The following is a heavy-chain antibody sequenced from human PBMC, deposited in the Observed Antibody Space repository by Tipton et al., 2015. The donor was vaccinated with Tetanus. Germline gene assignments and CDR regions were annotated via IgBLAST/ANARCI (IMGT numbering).Heavy chain of an antibody. Sequence: TLSLTCTVSGGSISSGGYYWSWIRQHPGKGLEWIGYIYYSGSTYYNPSLKSRVTISVDTSKNQFSLKLSSVTAADTAVYYYARFEGILTGYSPTPFFDYWGQGTLVTVSS. J-gene: IGHJ4*02. D-gene: IGHD3-9*01. V-gene: IGHV4-31*03. CDR3: ARFEGILTGYSPTPFFDY. CDR1: GGSISSGGYY. CDR2: IYYSGST.